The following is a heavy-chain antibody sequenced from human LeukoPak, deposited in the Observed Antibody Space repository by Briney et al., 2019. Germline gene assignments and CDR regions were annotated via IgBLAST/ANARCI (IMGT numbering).Heavy chain of an antibody. Sequence: ASVKVSCKASGYTFTSYDINWVRQATEQGHEWLGWISPNSGNTGYAQKFQGRVTMTRNTSISTAYMELSSLRSEDTAVYYCVRAPPNWGFNYWGQGTLVTVSS. CDR3: VRAPPNWGFNY. CDR2: ISPNSGNT. V-gene: IGHV1-8*01. D-gene: IGHD7-27*01. CDR1: GYTFTSYD. J-gene: IGHJ4*02.